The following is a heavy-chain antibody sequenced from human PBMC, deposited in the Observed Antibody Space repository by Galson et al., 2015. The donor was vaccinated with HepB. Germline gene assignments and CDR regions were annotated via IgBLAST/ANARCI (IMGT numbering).Heavy chain of an antibody. CDR2: ITYSGTT. V-gene: IGHV4-59*08. CDR1: GDSMNSHY. CDR3: ARTTPPSNREWPYFDS. J-gene: IGHJ4*02. Sequence: ETLSLTCTVSGDSMNSHYWGWIRQPPGKGLEWIGFITYSGTTYYNPSLESRLTTSVDTSRNQFSLRLRSVTAADTAIYYCARTTPPSNREWPYFDSWGQGRLVTVSS. D-gene: IGHD1-1*01.